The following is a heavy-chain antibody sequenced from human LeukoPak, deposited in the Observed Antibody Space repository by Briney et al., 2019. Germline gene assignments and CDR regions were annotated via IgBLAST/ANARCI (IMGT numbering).Heavy chain of an antibody. J-gene: IGHJ6*03. CDR3: ARDGTPTYSSGWVYMDV. Sequence: QAGRSLRLSCAASGFTFSSYAMHWVRQAPGKGLEWVAVISYDGSNKYYADSVKGRFTISRDNSKNTLYLQMNSLRAEDTAVYYCARDGTPTYSSGWVYMDVWGKGTTVTISS. CDR2: ISYDGSNK. V-gene: IGHV3-30*04. D-gene: IGHD6-25*01. CDR1: GFTFSSYA.